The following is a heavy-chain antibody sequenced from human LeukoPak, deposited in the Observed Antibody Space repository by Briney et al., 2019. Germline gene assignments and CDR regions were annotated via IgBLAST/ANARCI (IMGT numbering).Heavy chain of an antibody. CDR1: GFTFSDYY. D-gene: IGHD1-20*01. CDR2: IKQDGSEK. Sequence: PGGSLRLSCVASGFTFSDYYMSWVRQPPGKGLEWVANIKQDGSEKYYVDSVKGRFTISRDNAKNSLYLQMNSLRAEDTALYYCARNNYYFDYSGQGTLVTVSS. J-gene: IGHJ4*02. CDR3: ARNNYYFDY. V-gene: IGHV3-7*03.